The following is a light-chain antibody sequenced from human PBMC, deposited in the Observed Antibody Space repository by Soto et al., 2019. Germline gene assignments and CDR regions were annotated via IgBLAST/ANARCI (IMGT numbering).Light chain of an antibody. Sequence: DIQMTQSPSSLSASVGDRVTITCXSSQGISNYLAWYQQKPGKVPKLLIYAASTLQSGVPSRFSGSGSGTDFTLTISSLQPEDVATYYCQKYNSAPTWTFGQGTKVDI. V-gene: IGKV1-27*01. CDR1: QGISNY. CDR3: QKYNSAPTWT. CDR2: AAS. J-gene: IGKJ1*01.